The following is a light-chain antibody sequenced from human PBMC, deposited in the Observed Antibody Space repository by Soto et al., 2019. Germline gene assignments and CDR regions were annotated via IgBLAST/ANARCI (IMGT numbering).Light chain of an antibody. J-gene: IGKJ1*01. CDR1: QSISSW. V-gene: IGKV1-5*03. CDR2: KAS. Sequence: DIQMTQSPPTLSAXVGDRVTITXRASQSISSWLAWYQHKPGKAPKLLIYKASSLESGVPSRFSGSGSGTEFTLTISSLQPDDFATYYCQQYSSFSPWTFGQGTKVDIK. CDR3: QQYSSFSPWT.